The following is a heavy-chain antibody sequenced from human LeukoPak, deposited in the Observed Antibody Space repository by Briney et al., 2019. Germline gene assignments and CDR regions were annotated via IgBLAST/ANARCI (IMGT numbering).Heavy chain of an antibody. CDR1: GFSFSAYS. D-gene: IGHD3-22*01. Sequence: GGSLRLSCAASGFSFSAYSMNWVRQAPGKGLEWVSSISRSSSYISYADSVKGRFTISRDNAKNSLYLQMNSLRADDTAVFHCARSSSGYYFDNWGQGTLVTVSS. CDR2: ISRSSSYI. V-gene: IGHV3-21*01. CDR3: ARSSSGYYFDN. J-gene: IGHJ4*02.